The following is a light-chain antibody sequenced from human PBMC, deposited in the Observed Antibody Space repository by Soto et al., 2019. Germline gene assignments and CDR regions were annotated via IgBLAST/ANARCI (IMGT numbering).Light chain of an antibody. Sequence: DIVLTQSPGTLSLSPGERATLSCRASQSVSSSYLAWYQQKPGQAPRLLIYGASSRATGIPDRFSGSGSGTDFTLTISRLEPEDVAVYYCQQYGSSPLVTFGQGTRLEIK. V-gene: IGKV3-20*01. CDR2: GAS. CDR1: QSVSSSY. CDR3: QQYGSSPLVT. J-gene: IGKJ5*01.